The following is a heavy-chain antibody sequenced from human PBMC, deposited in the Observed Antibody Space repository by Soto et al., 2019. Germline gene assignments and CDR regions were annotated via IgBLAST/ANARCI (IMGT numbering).Heavy chain of an antibody. D-gene: IGHD6-13*01. CDR3: ASSFFGRAAAGLTDY. J-gene: IGHJ4*02. V-gene: IGHV3-33*01. Sequence: GGSLRLSCAASGFTFSSYGMHWVRQAPGKGLEWVAVIWYDGSNKYYADSVKGRFTISRDNSKNTLYLQMNSLRAEDTAVYYCASSFFGRAAAGLTDYWGQGTLVTVSS. CDR2: IWYDGSNK. CDR1: GFTFSSYG.